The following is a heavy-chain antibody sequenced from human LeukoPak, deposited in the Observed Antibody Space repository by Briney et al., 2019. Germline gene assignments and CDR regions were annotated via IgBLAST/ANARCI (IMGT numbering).Heavy chain of an antibody. CDR1: GYTFSSYA. CDR3: AKAKRDGYNQPLDY. V-gene: IGHV3-23*01. D-gene: IGHD5-24*01. Sequence: SGGSLRLSCAASGYTFSSYAMSWVRQAPGKGLEWVSAISGSGGSTYYADSVKGRFTISRDNSKNTLYLQMNSLRAEDTAVYYCAKAKRDGYNQPLDYWGQGTLVTVSS. CDR2: ISGSGGST. J-gene: IGHJ4*02.